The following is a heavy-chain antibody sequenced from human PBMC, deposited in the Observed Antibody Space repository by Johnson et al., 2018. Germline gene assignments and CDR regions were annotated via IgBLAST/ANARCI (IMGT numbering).Heavy chain of an antibody. J-gene: IGHJ3*02. CDR1: GFTFDDYA. Sequence: VQLVESGGGLVQPGRSLRLSCAASGFTFDDYAMHWVRRAPGKGLEWVSGINWNGVNIGYAESVKGRFTISSDSAKNSLYLQMNNLRPEDTALYYCAKGHLFCGHVLDIWGLGTMVTVSS. CDR2: INWNGVNI. CDR3: AKGHLFCGHVLDI. V-gene: IGHV3-9*01. D-gene: IGHD3-9*01.